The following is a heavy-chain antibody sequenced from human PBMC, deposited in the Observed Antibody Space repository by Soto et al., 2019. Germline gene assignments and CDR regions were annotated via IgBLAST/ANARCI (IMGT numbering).Heavy chain of an antibody. D-gene: IGHD1-1*01. V-gene: IGHV4-4*07. J-gene: IGHJ5*02. CDR3: VRDGTKTLRDWFDP. CDR2: IYATGTT. CDR1: GASIRGFY. Sequence: SETLSLTCTVSGASIRGFYWSWIRKSAGKGLEWIGRIYATGTTDYNPSLKSRVMMSVDTSKKQFSLKLRSVTAADTAVYYCVRDGTKTLRDWFDPWGQGISVTVSS.